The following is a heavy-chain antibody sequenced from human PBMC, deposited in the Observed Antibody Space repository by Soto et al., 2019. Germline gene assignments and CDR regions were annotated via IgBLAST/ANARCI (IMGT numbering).Heavy chain of an antibody. CDR2: INAGNGNT. CDR1: GYTFTSYA. D-gene: IGHD3-16*01. CDR3: ARVIGGLYYFDY. J-gene: IGHJ4*02. V-gene: IGHV1-3*01. Sequence: GASVKVSCKASGYTFTSYAMHWVRQAPGQRLEWMGWINAGNGNTKYSQKFQGRVIITRDTSASTAYMELSSLRSEDTAVYYCARVIGGLYYFDYWGQGTLVTV.